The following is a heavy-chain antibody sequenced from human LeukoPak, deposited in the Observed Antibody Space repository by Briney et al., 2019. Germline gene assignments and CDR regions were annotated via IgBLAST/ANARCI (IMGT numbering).Heavy chain of an antibody. J-gene: IGHJ4*02. V-gene: IGHV1-69*05. CDR3: ASEGGSSYPYFDY. Sequence: SVKLSCTAAEGTFSSSAISWVRRAPGHGLEWMGGIIPIFGTANYAQKFQGSVTITTDESTSTAYMELSSLKSEDTAVYYCASEGGSSYPYFDYWGQGTLVTVSS. D-gene: IGHD6-6*01. CDR1: EGTFSSSA. CDR2: IIPIFGTA.